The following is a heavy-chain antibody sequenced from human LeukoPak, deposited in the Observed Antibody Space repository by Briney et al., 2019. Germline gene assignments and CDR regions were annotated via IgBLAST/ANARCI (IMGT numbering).Heavy chain of an antibody. Sequence: SETLSRTCTVSGGSISSYYWSWIRQPAGKGLEWIGRIYTSGSTNYNPSLKSRVTMSVDTSKNQFSLKLSSVTAADTAVYYCARGVYYYDSSGYYSPDPDAFDIWGQGTTVTVSS. D-gene: IGHD3-22*01. CDR2: IYTSGST. CDR3: ARGVYYYDSSGYYSPDPDAFDI. V-gene: IGHV4-4*07. J-gene: IGHJ3*02. CDR1: GGSISSYY.